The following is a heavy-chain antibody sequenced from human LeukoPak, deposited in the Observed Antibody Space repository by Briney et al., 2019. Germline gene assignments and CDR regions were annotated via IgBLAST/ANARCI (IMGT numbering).Heavy chain of an antibody. CDR2: IRYDANNT. CDR1: GFTFSSYG. V-gene: IGHV3-30*02. Sequence: PGGSLRLSCAASGFTFSSYGEHWVRQAPGKGLEWVTFIRYDANNTFYVDSVKGRFTISRDNSKNTLYLQMNSLRAEDTALYYCARNLRIRFLEWLLCPFDYGGQGTLVTVSS. CDR3: ARNLRIRFLEWLLCPFDY. J-gene: IGHJ4*02. D-gene: IGHD3-3*01.